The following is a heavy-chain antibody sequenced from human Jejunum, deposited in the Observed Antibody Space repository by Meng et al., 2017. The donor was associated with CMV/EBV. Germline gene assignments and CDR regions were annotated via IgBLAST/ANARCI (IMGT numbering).Heavy chain of an antibody. CDR1: GYTFTAYY. Sequence: SGYTFTAYYLHRVRQAPGQGLEWMGWLNPQSGDTYYAQNFQGRVTMTRDTSISTAYMELSSLKSDDTAVYYCASVWYNAHDPFDYWGQGTLVTVSS. V-gene: IGHV1-2*02. J-gene: IGHJ4*02. CDR3: ASVWYNAHDPFDY. D-gene: IGHD1-14*01. CDR2: LNPQSGDT.